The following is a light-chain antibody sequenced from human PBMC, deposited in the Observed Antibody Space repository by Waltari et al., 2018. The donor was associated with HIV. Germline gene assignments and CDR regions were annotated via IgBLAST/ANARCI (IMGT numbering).Light chain of an antibody. CDR2: RND. CDR3: ASWDDNLNHWV. CDR1: NSNVGNNF. V-gene: IGLV1-44*01. J-gene: IGLJ3*02. Sequence: QSVLTQTPSASRAPGQRILMSCSGANSNVGNNFVSWFQQVSGGAPKLVIYRNDQRPSWVPARFSADKSGSTASLAIPGLQSDDEAEYFCASWDDNLNHWVFGGGTKLTV.